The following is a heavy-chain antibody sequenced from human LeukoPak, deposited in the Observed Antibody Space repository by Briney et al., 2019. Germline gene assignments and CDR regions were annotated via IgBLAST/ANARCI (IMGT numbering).Heavy chain of an antibody. V-gene: IGHV3-23*01. CDR2: ISGSGGST. J-gene: IGHJ6*03. D-gene: IGHD6-19*01. Sequence: GGSLRLSCAASGFTFSSYDIHWVRQAPGKGLEWVSAISGSGGSTYYADSVKGRFTISRDNSKNTLYLQMNSLRAEDTAVYYCAKEYSSGWSTWGPYYYYMDVWGKGTTVTISS. CDR1: GFTFSSYD. CDR3: AKEYSSGWSTWGPYYYYMDV.